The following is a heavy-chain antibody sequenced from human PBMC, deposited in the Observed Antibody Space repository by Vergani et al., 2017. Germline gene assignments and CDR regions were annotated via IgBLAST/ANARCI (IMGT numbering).Heavy chain of an antibody. V-gene: IGHV3-23*04. Sequence: VQLVQSGAEVKKPGASVKVSCKASGYTFTSYAMSWVRQAPGKGLEWVSAISGSGGSTYYADSVKGRFTISRDNSKNTLYLQMNSLRAEDTAVYYCASKIRASSWGGYFDYWGQGTLVTVSS. CDR2: ISGSGGST. D-gene: IGHD6-13*01. CDR3: ASKIRASSWGGYFDY. J-gene: IGHJ4*02. CDR1: GYTFTSYA.